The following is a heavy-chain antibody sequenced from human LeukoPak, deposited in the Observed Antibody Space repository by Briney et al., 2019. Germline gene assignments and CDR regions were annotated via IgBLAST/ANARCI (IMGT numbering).Heavy chain of an antibody. CDR2: IYTSGST. J-gene: IGHJ4*02. D-gene: IGHD6-19*01. Sequence: SETLSLTCTVSVGSILRDSYYWIWLRQPAGKGLEWLGRIYTSGSTNYHPSLKSRVTISVDTSKNQFSLKLSSVTAADTAVYYCASTGSLYSSGWRVLDYWGQGTLVTVSS. V-gene: IGHV4-61*02. CDR1: VGSILRDSYY. CDR3: ASTGSLYSSGWRVLDY.